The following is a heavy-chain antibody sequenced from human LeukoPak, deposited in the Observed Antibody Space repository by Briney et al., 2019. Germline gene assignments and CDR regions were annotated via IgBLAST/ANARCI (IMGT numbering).Heavy chain of an antibody. D-gene: IGHD4-17*01. CDR2: ISSSSSYI. CDR1: GFTFSSYS. V-gene: IGHV3-21*01. Sequence: PGGSLRLSCAASGFTFSSYSMNWVRQAPGKGLEWVSSISSSSSYIYYADSVKGRFTISRDNAKNSLYLQMNSLRAEDTAVYYCARDRMTKVTILKEGFYYYYGMDVWGQGTTVTVSS. J-gene: IGHJ6*02. CDR3: ARDRMTKVTILKEGFYYYYGMDV.